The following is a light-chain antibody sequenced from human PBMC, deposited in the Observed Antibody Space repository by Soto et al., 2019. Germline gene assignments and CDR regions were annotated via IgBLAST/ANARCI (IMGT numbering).Light chain of an antibody. CDR2: KDS. V-gene: IGLV3-25*02. CDR3: QSADSSGTYWV. Sequence: SYELTQPPSVSVSPGQTARSTCSGDALPKQYAYWYQQKPGQAPVLVIYKDSERPSGIPERFSGSSSGTTVTLTISGVQAEDEADYYCQSADSSGTYWVFGGGTKSPS. J-gene: IGLJ3*02. CDR1: ALPKQY.